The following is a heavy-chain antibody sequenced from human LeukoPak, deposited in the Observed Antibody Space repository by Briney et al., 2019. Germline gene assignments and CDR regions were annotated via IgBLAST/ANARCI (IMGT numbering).Heavy chain of an antibody. V-gene: IGHV3-74*01. J-gene: IGHJ4*02. CDR2: IASDGSST. Sequence: GGSLRLSCADSVFTFSSNWMHCVREAPGKGLVWVSRIASDGSSTDYADSVRGRFTISRDNAKNTLYLQMNSLRAEDTAVYYCTSARYGGNSDYWGQGTLVTVSS. CDR3: TSARYGGNSDY. CDR1: VFTFSSNW. D-gene: IGHD4-23*01.